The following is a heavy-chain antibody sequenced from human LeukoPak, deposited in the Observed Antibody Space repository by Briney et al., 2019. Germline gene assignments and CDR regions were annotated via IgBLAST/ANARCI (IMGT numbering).Heavy chain of an antibody. Sequence: GGSLRLSCAASGFTFSSYAMSWVRQAPGKGLEWVSAIRGSGGSTYYADSVKGRFTISRDNSKNTLYLQMNSLRAEDTAVYYCAKDSMIGDYYDSSGSDAFDIWGQGTMVTVSS. J-gene: IGHJ3*02. CDR1: GFTFSSYA. D-gene: IGHD3-22*01. V-gene: IGHV3-23*01. CDR3: AKDSMIGDYYDSSGSDAFDI. CDR2: IRGSGGST.